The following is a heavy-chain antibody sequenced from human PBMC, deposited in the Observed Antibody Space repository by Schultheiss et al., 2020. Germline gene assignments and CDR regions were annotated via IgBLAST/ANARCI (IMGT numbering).Heavy chain of an antibody. V-gene: IGHV3-30*03. Sequence: GGSLRLSCAASRFSFSNYGNHWVRQAPGKGLEWVAIISSDGSNTYYADSVKGRFTISRDNAKNSLFLQLNTLRGEDTAVYYCARDPYGGGGYGAFDIWGQGTMVTVSS. CDR3: ARDPYGGGGYGAFDI. CDR2: ISSDGSNT. J-gene: IGHJ3*02. D-gene: IGHD2-21*01. CDR1: RFSFSNYG.